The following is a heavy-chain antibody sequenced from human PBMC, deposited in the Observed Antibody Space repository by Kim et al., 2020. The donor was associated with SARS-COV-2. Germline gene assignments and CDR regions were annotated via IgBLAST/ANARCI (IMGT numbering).Heavy chain of an antibody. Sequence: YNPSLKSRVTISVDTSKNQFSLKLSSVTAADTAVYYCARASYGSGSFDYWGQGTLVTVSS. CDR3: ARASYGSGSFDY. V-gene: IGHV4-59*01. J-gene: IGHJ4*02. D-gene: IGHD3-10*01.